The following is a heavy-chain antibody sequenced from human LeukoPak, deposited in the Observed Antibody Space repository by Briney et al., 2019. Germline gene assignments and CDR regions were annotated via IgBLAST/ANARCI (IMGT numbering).Heavy chain of an antibody. D-gene: IGHD3-10*01. Sequence: SETLSLTCTVSGGSISSGGYYWSWTRQHPGKGLEWIGYIYYSGSTYYNPSLKSRVTISVDTSKNQFSLKLSSVTAADTAVYYCARGLVRGVIRFDPWGQGTLVTVSS. V-gene: IGHV4-31*03. CDR2: IYYSGST. J-gene: IGHJ5*02. CDR1: GGSISSGGYY. CDR3: ARGLVRGVIRFDP.